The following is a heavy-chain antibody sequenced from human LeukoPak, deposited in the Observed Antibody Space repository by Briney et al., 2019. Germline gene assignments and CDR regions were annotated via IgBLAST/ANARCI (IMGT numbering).Heavy chain of an antibody. CDR1: GFTFSSYW. J-gene: IGHJ4*02. D-gene: IGHD2-15*01. Sequence: PGGSLRLSCAASGFTFSSYWMHWVRQAPGKGLVWVSRINSDGSSTSYADSVKGRFTISRDNAKNTLYLQMNSLRAEDTAVCYCARGHDCSGGSCYGGYFDYWGQGTLVTVSS. CDR3: ARGHDCSGGSCYGGYFDY. V-gene: IGHV3-74*01. CDR2: INSDGSST.